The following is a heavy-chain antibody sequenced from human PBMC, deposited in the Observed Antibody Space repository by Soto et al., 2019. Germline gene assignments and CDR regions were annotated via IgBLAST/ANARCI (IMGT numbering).Heavy chain of an antibody. CDR3: VGGNEYYYYYGMDV. CDR2: IYYSGST. J-gene: IGHJ6*02. CDR1: GGSISSSSYY. Sequence: ETLSLTCTVSGGSISSSSYYWGWIRQPPGKGLEWIGSIYYSGSTYYNPSLKSRVTISVDTSKNQFSLKLSSVTAADTAVYYCVGGNEYYYYYGMDVWGQGTTVTVSS. V-gene: IGHV4-39*01. D-gene: IGHD1-1*01.